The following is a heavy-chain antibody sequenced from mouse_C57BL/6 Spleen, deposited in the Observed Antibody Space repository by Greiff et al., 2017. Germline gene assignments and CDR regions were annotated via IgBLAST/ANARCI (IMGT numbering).Heavy chain of an antibody. CDR1: GFTFSSYA. CDR3: ARDGGGGYFDF. Sequence: DVQLVESGGGLVKPGGSLKLSCAASGFTFSSYAMSWVRQTPEKRLEWVATISDGGSYTYYPDNVKGRFTISRDNAKNNLYLQMSHLKSEDTAMYYCARDGGGGYFDFWGQGTTLTVSS. J-gene: IGHJ2*01. V-gene: IGHV5-4*01. CDR2: ISDGGSYT.